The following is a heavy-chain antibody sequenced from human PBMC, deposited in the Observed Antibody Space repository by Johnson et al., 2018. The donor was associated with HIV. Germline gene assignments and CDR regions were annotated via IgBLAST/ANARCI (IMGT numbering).Heavy chain of an antibody. V-gene: IGHV3-64*01. D-gene: IGHD1-26*01. CDR2: ISRNGGST. CDR3: AKDPVGATWAFDI. J-gene: IGHJ3*02. CDR1: GFTFSSYA. Sequence: VQLVESGGGLVQPGGSLRLSCAASGFTFSSYAMHWVRQAPGKGLEYVSAISRNGGSTYYANSVKGRFTISRDNSKNTLYLQMNSLRAEDTAVYYCAKDPVGATWAFDIWGQGTMVTVSS.